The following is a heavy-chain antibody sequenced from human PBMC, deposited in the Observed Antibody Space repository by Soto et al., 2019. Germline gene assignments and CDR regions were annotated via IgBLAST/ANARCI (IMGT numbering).Heavy chain of an antibody. V-gene: IGHV3-66*01. CDR3: ARDPWAADY. CDR2: IYSGGST. D-gene: IGHD3-16*01. CDR1: GFTVSTKY. J-gene: IGHJ4*02. Sequence: HPGGSLRLSCAASGFTVSTKYMSWVRQAPGKWLEWVSVIYSGGSTFYADSVRGRFTISRDNSKNTVNLQMNSLRAEDTAVYYCARDPWAADYWGQGTLVTVSS.